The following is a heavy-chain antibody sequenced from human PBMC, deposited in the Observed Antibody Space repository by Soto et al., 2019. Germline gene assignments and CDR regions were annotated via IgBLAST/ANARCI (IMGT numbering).Heavy chain of an antibody. J-gene: IGHJ3*01. V-gene: IGHV4-38-2*01. Sequence: SETLSLTCAVSGIFISSGNYWGWIRKPPGKGLEWIGSIFHGGNTYYNPSLKSRVTISVDMSKNQFSLKLNSVTAADTAVYYCARARWYDAFDVWGQGTVVTVSS. CDR2: IFHGGNT. CDR3: ARARWYDAFDV. CDR1: GIFISSGNY. D-gene: IGHD2-15*01.